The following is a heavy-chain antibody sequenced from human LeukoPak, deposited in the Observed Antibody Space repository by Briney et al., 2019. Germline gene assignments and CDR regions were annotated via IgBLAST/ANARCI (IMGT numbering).Heavy chain of an antibody. D-gene: IGHD3-16*01. J-gene: IGHJ3*02. CDR1: GFTFISHS. CDR3: ARDNAYYDYVWGSYYDAFDI. CDR2: ISGGSSYK. V-gene: IGHV3-21*01. Sequence: GGSLRLSCAASGFTFISHSMNWVRQAPGKGLEWVSSISGGSSYKYHADSVKGRFTISRDNAKNSLYLQMSSLRAEDTAVYYCARDNAYYDYVWGSYYDAFDIWGQGTMVTVSP.